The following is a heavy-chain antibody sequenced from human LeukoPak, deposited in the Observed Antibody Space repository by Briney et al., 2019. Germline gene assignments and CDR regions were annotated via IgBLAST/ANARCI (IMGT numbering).Heavy chain of an antibody. CDR1: GGTFMRHS. J-gene: IGHJ4*02. V-gene: IGHV1-69*05. Sequence: SVKVSCKASGGTFMRHSISWVRQAPGQGLEWMGGIIPIFGTANYAQKFQGRVTITRNTSISTAYMELSSLRSEDTAVYYCAKAYCTNGVCYTGFDYWGQGTLVTVSS. D-gene: IGHD2-8*01. CDR3: AKAYCTNGVCYTGFDY. CDR2: IIPIFGTA.